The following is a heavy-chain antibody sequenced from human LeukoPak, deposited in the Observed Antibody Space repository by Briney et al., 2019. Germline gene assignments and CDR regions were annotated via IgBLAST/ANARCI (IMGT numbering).Heavy chain of an antibody. CDR2: ISYDGSNK. Sequence: PGGSLRLSCAASGFTFSSYGMHWVRQAPGKGLEWVAVISYDGSNKYYADSVKGRFTISRDNSKNTLYLQMNSLRAEDTAVYYCAKVAHTAMVSNWFDPWGQGTLVTVSS. CDR3: AKVAHTAMVSNWFDP. CDR1: GFTFSSYG. D-gene: IGHD5-18*01. V-gene: IGHV3-30*18. J-gene: IGHJ5*02.